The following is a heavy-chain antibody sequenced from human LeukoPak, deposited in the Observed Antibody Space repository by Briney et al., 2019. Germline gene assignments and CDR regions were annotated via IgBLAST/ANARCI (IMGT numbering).Heavy chain of an antibody. CDR1: GFSFSGDI. CDR2: ISGSSSTI. D-gene: IGHD4-17*01. CDR3: ARAKDGDYGPGDF. J-gene: IGHJ4*02. V-gene: IGHV3-48*04. Sequence: GGSLRLSCAAAGFSFSGDIMNWVRQAPGKGLEWISYISGSSSTIYYADSVKGRFTISRDNAKNSLYLQMNSLRAEDTAVYYCARAKDGDYGPGDFWGQGALVTVSS.